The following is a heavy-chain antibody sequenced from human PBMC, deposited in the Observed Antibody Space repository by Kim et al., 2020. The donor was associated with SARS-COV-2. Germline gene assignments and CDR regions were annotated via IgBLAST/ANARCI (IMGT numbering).Heavy chain of an antibody. CDR3: AREWGY. CDR1: GFTFSRDW. CDR2: IKHDGNEK. J-gene: IGHJ4*02. D-gene: IGHD3-16*01. Sequence: GGSLRLSCTASGFTFSRDWMSWVRQAPEKGLEWVANIKHDGNEKHYVDSVKGRFTISRDNAKNLLFLQMDSLREDDTAVYYCAREWGYWGQGTLVTVSS. V-gene: IGHV3-7*03.